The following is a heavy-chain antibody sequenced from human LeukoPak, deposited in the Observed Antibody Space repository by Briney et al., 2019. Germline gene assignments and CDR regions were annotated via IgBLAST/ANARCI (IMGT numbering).Heavy chain of an antibody. D-gene: IGHD3-3*01. CDR3: AKESGQLDV. J-gene: IGHJ6*04. V-gene: IGHV3-48*03. CDR1: GFTFSSYE. Sequence: GGSLRLSCAASGFTFSSYEMNWVRQAPGKGLEWVSYISSSGSTIYYADSVKGRFTISRDNSRNTLYLQMNSLRGEDTAVYYCAKESGQLDVWGKGTTVTVSS. CDR2: ISSSGSTI.